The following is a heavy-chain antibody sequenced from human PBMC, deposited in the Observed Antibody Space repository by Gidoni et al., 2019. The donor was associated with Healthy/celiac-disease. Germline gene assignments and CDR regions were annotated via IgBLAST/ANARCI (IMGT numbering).Heavy chain of an antibody. D-gene: IGHD3-16*01. Sequence: QVQLVESGGGVVQPGGSLRLSCAASGFTFSSYGMHWVRQAPGKGLEWVAFIRYDGSNKYYADSVKGRFTISRDNSKNTLYLQMNSLRAEDTAVYYCAKAAFMITFGGVTLDYWGQGTLVTVSS. CDR1: GFTFSSYG. V-gene: IGHV3-30*02. J-gene: IGHJ4*02. CDR3: AKAAFMITFGGVTLDY. CDR2: IRYDGSNK.